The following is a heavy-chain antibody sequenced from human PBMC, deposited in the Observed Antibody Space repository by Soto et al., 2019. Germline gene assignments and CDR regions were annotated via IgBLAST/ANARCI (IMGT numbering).Heavy chain of an antibody. CDR2: ICYDGSNK. Sequence: LKIYCSASGFIFSNYCIHWVRQAPGKGLECVALICYDGSNKYYAYSVKGRLIVSRDNTNNTVYLQLNSLTADDTAVYYCAREGLAAGSQHXWGPATLLTVSX. CDR3: AREGLAAGSQHX. V-gene: IGHV3-33*01. J-gene: IGHJ4*02. D-gene: IGHD6-25*01. CDR1: GFIFSNYC.